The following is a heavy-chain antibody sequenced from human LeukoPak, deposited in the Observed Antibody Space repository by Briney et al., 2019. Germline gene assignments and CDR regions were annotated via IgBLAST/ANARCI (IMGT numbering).Heavy chain of an antibody. CDR1: GFTFSSNA. CDR2: ISYDGSNK. D-gene: IGHD5-18*01. CDR3: ARGGDRKQQWFHWFDP. Sequence: GGSLRLSCAASGFTFSSNAMHWVRQAPGKGLEWVAVISYDGSNKYYADSVKGRFTISRDNSKNTLYLQMNSLRAEDTAVYYCARGGDRKQQWFHWFDPWGQGTLVTVSS. J-gene: IGHJ5*02. V-gene: IGHV3-30*04.